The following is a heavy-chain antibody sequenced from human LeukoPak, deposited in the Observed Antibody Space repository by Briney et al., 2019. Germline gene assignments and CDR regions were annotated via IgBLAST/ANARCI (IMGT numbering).Heavy chain of an antibody. D-gene: IGHD6-13*01. CDR2: IYYTGST. V-gene: IGHV4-59*01. Sequence: SETLSLTCTVSGGSISSYYWNWIRQPPGKGLEWIGYIYYTGSTNYNPSLKSRVTISVDTSKNQFSLKLSSVTAADTAVYYCARGGGYSSSWSYWGQGTLVTVSS. CDR3: ARGGGYSSSWSY. J-gene: IGHJ4*02. CDR1: GGSISSYY.